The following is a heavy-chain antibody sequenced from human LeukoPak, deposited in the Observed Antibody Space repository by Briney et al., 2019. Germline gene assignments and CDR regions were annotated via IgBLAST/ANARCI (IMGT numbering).Heavy chain of an antibody. V-gene: IGHV3-48*03. J-gene: IGHJ6*04. CDR3: AELGITMIGGV. CDR1: GFTFSNYE. Sequence: QAGGSLRLSCAGSGFTFSNYEMNWVRQVPGKGLEWVAYIVDSGNNKQYADSVRGRFTISRDNAKNSLYLQMNSLRAEDTAVYYCAELGITMIGGVWGKGTTVTISS. CDR2: IVDSGNNK. D-gene: IGHD3-10*02.